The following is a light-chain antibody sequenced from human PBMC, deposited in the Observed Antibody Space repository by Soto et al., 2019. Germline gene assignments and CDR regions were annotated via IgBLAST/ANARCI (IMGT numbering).Light chain of an antibody. J-gene: IGLJ1*01. CDR3: SSYAGSNNYV. CDR2: EVS. Sequence: QSALTQPPSASGSPGQSVTISCTGTSSDVGGYNSVSWYQHHPGKAPNLMIYEVSKRPSGVPDRLSGFKSGNTASLTFSGLQTEDEADYNCSSYAGSNNYVFGTGTKLTVL. V-gene: IGLV2-8*01. CDR1: SSDVGGYNS.